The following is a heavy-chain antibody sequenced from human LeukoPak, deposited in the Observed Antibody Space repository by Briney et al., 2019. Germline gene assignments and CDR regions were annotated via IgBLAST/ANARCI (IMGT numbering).Heavy chain of an antibody. CDR2: IYYSGST. Sequence: SETLSLTCAISGGSVSSSDYYWDWMRQPPGKGLEWIGSIYYSGSTYYNPSLKSRVTKSVDTSKNHFSLKLSSVTAADTAVYYCARHGLFASGWYDSWGRGTLVTVSS. J-gene: IGHJ5*01. CDR3: ARHGLFASGWYDS. D-gene: IGHD6-25*01. V-gene: IGHV4-39*01. CDR1: GGSVSSSDYY.